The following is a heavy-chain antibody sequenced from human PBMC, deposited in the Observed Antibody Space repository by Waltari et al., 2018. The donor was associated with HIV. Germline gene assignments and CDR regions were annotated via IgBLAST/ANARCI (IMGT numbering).Heavy chain of an antibody. CDR2: SYPGDSDT. CDR1: GYSFTSYW. CDR3: ARSGGIGGSYSYYFDY. D-gene: IGHD1-26*01. Sequence: EVQLVQSGAEVKKPGESLKISCKGSGYSFTSYWIGWVRQMPGKGLEWMGSSYPGDSDTRCLPSFQGQVTISADKSIRTAYLQWSSLKASDTAMYYCARSGGIGGSYSYYFDYWGQGTLVTVSS. V-gene: IGHV5-51*03. J-gene: IGHJ4*02.